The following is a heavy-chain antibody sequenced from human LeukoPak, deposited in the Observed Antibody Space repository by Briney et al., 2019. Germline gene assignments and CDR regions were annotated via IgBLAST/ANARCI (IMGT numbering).Heavy chain of an antibody. Sequence: GGSLRLSCAASEFNLSGSTIHWVRQASAKGLEWVGRIRTRANNYATTYAASVKGRFTISRDDSKNMVYLQMNSLKTEDTAVYYCTTDLPDPKEGAFDIWGQGTMVTVSS. CDR2: IRTRANNYAT. CDR3: TTDLPDPKEGAFDI. CDR1: EFNLSGST. V-gene: IGHV3-73*01. J-gene: IGHJ3*02.